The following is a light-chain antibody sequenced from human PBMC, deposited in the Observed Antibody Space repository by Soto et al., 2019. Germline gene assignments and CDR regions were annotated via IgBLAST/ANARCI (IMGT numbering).Light chain of an antibody. CDR1: QSVLYSSNNKNY. Sequence: DIVMTQSPDSLAVSLGERVTINCKSSQSVLYSSNNKNYLAWYQQKPGQPPKLLFYWASTRESGVPDRFSGSGSGTDFTLTISSLQAEDVAIYYCHQYYITPRTFGQGTKVEIK. CDR2: WAS. J-gene: IGKJ1*01. CDR3: HQYYITPRT. V-gene: IGKV4-1*01.